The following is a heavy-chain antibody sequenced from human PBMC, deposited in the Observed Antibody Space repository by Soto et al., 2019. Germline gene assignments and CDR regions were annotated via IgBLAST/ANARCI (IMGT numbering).Heavy chain of an antibody. CDR2: ISYDGSNK. Sequence: HPGGSLRLSCAASGFTFSSYGMHWVRQAPGKGLEWVAVISYDGSNKYYADSVKGRFTISRDNSKNTLYLQMNSLRAEDTAVYYCARDKRIVVVIGYYFDYWGQGTLVTVSS. V-gene: IGHV3-30*03. CDR1: GFTFSSYG. J-gene: IGHJ4*02. CDR3: ARDKRIVVVIGYYFDY. D-gene: IGHD3-22*01.